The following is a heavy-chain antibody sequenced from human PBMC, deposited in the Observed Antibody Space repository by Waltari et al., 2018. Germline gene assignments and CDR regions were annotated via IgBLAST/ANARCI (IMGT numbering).Heavy chain of an antibody. J-gene: IGHJ4*02. Sequence: QVQLVQSGAEVKKPGASVKVSCKASGYTFTSYAMHWVRQAPGQRLEWMGWKNAGNGNTKYSQKFQGRVTITRDTSASTAYMELSSLRSEDTAVYYCAREGDYIWGSYRYYFDYWGQGTLVTVSS. CDR1: GYTFTSYA. CDR3: AREGDYIWGSYRYYFDY. CDR2: KNAGNGNT. V-gene: IGHV1-3*01. D-gene: IGHD3-16*02.